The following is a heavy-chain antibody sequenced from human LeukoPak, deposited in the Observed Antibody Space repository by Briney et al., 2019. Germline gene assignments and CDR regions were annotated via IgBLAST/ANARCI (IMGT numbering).Heavy chain of an antibody. V-gene: IGHV1-2*06. J-gene: IGHJ4*02. Sequence: GASVKVSCKSSGYTFIDYYIHWVRQAPGQGLEWMGRINPNSGGTNSAQTFQGRVTMTRDTSISTAYMELNRLTSDDTAVYYCARDLPSTPNWELDYWGQGTLFTVSS. CDR3: ARDLPSTPNWELDY. CDR1: GYTFIDYY. CDR2: INPNSGGT. D-gene: IGHD7-27*01.